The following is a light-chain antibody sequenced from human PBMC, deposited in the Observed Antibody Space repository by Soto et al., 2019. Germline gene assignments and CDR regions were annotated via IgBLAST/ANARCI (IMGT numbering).Light chain of an antibody. CDR2: DTS. CDR1: QSVSSW. J-gene: IGKJ4*01. CDR3: QQYNSYPLT. V-gene: IGKV1-5*01. Sequence: DIQLTQSPSTLSSSAGERATITCRASQSVSSWVAWYQHKPGKAPRLLIYDTSSLESGVPARFSGSGSGTEFTLTISSLQPDDFAAYYCQQYNSYPLTFGGGTKVDIK.